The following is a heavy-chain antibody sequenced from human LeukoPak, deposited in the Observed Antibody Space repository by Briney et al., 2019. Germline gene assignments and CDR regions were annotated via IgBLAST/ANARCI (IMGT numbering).Heavy chain of an antibody. CDR3: ARGGQDIVVVPAAILGYYCDY. CDR2: MTPNSGNT. J-gene: IGHJ4*02. D-gene: IGHD2-2*01. CDR1: GYTFTSYD. V-gene: IGHV1-8*01. Sequence: ASVKVSCKASGYTFTSYDINWVRQATGQGLEWMEWMTPNSGNTGYAQNFQGRVTMTRNTSISTAYMELSSLRSEDTAVYYCARGGQDIVVVPAAILGYYCDYWGQGTLVTVSS.